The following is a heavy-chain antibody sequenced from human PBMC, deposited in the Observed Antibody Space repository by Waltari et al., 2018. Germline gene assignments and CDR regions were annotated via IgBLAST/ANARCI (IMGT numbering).Heavy chain of an antibody. CDR2: ISGARTTT. CDR3: AKDVALLVVPAAHDWFDP. D-gene: IGHD2-2*01. Sequence: VQLVDSGGDMVQPGGSLRLSCAASGFTFTSYAMHWVRQAPGKGLEWVSGISGARTTTYYADSVRGRFTISRDNAKNTVYLQMDSLRVEDTAVYYCAKDVALLVVPAAHDWFDPWGQGTLVTVSS. V-gene: IGHV3-23*04. CDR1: GFTFTSYA. J-gene: IGHJ5*02.